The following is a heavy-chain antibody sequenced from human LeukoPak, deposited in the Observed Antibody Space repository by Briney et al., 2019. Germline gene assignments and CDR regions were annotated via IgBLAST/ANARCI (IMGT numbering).Heavy chain of an antibody. CDR2: ISYDGSNK. CDR1: GFTFSSYA. D-gene: IGHD3-22*01. V-gene: IGHV3-30*04. CDR3: AKGAYYDL. Sequence: GRSLRLSCAASGFTFSSYAMRWVRQAPGKGLEWVAVISYDGSNKYYADSVKGRFTISRDNSKNTLYLQMNSLRAEDTAVYYCAKGAYYDLWGQGTLVTVSS. J-gene: IGHJ4*02.